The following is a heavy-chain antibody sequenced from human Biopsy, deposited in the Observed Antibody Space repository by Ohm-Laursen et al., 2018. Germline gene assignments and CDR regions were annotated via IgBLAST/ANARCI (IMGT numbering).Heavy chain of an antibody. J-gene: IGHJ3*01. CDR3: ARLNSGTYDASDL. CDR1: GFTFDDYA. CDR2: LTRNSNTI. V-gene: IGHV3-9*01. D-gene: IGHD1-26*01. Sequence: SLRLSCAASGFTFDDYAMHWTRQPPGKGLGWVAGLTRNSNTITYAASVKGRFTVSRDNAQKSLFLHMNSLRAEDTAVYYCARLNSGTYDASDLWGQGTMVIVSS.